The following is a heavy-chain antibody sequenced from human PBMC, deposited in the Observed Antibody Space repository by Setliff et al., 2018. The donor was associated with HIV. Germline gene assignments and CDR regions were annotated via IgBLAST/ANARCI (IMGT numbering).Heavy chain of an antibody. D-gene: IGHD6-13*01. V-gene: IGHV4-34*01. Sequence: SETLSLTCTVSGGSISSYYWTWIRQSPGKGLEWIGEINHRGSTNYNPSLKSRVTVSVDTSKNQFSLKLGSVTAADTAVYYCARESPSSSWFYFDFWGQGTQVTVSS. CDR3: ARESPSSSWFYFDF. CDR2: INHRGST. J-gene: IGHJ4*02. CDR1: GGSISSYY.